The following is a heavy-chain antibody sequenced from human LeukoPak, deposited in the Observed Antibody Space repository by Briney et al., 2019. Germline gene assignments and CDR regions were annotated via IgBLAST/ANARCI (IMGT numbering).Heavy chain of an antibody. CDR1: GGSFSGYY. V-gene: IGHV4-34*01. D-gene: IGHD2-2*01. Sequence: PSGTLSLTCAVYGGSFSGYYWSWIRQPPGKGLEWIGEINHSGSTNYNPSLKSRVTISVDTSKNQFSLKLSSVTAADTAVYYCARLKKLGYCSSTSCRPYGMDVWGKGTTVTVSS. J-gene: IGHJ6*04. CDR3: ARLKKLGYCSSTSCRPYGMDV. CDR2: INHSGST.